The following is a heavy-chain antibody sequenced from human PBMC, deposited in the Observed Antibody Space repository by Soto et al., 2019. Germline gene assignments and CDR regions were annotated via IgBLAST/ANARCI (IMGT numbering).Heavy chain of an antibody. CDR3: ARLRASIYDFWSGYYYGMDV. CDR2: IYYSGST. Sequence: SETLSLTCTVSGGSISSSSYYWGWIRQPPGKGLERIGSIYYSGSTYYNPSLKSRVTISVDTSKNQFSLKLSSVTAADTAVYYCARLRASIYDFWSGYYYGMDVSGQATTVSVSS. D-gene: IGHD3-3*01. J-gene: IGHJ6*02. CDR1: GGSISSSSYY. V-gene: IGHV4-39*01.